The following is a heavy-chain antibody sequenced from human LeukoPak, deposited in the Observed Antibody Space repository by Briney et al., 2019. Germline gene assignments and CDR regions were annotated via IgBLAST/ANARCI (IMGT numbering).Heavy chain of an antibody. CDR2: IYYSGST. J-gene: IGHJ3*02. Sequence: SETLSLTCTVSGGSISSYYWSWIRQPPGKGLEWIGYIYYSGSTNYNPSLKSRVTISVDTSKNQFSLKLSSVTAADTAVYYCARDLGNMIHDAFDIWGRGTMVTVSS. CDR1: GGSISSYY. V-gene: IGHV4-59*01. D-gene: IGHD3-16*01. CDR3: ARDLGNMIHDAFDI.